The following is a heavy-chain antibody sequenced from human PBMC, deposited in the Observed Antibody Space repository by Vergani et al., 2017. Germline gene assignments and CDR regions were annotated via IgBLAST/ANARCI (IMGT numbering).Heavy chain of an antibody. Sequence: EVQLLESGGGLVQPGGSLRLSCAASGFTFSSYAMSWVRQAPGKGLEWVSAISGSGGSTYYADSVKGRFTISRDNSKNTLYLQMNSLRAEDTAVYYCAKWLFLRASRGSSSFDYGGQGTLVTVSS. J-gene: IGHJ4*02. D-gene: IGHD6-6*01. CDR1: GFTFSSYA. CDR3: AKWLFLRASRGSSSFDY. V-gene: IGHV3-23*01. CDR2: ISGSGGST.